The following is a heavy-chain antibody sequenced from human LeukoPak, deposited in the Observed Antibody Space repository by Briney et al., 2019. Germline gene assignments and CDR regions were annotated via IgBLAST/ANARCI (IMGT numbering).Heavy chain of an antibody. D-gene: IGHD2-21*01. CDR2: ISGSSGTT. Sequence: GGSLRLSCTASGLTFNSYVMRWVRQAPGKGLEWVSLISGSSGTTLYADSVKGRFTISRDNAKNTLYLQMNSPRAEDTAVYYCAKDPTFAYYFDSWGQGTLVTVSS. CDR3: AKDPTFAYYFDS. CDR1: GLTFNSYV. J-gene: IGHJ4*02. V-gene: IGHV3-23*01.